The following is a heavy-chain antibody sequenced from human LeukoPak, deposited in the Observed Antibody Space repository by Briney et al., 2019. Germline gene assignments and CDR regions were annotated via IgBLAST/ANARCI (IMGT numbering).Heavy chain of an antibody. CDR3: ATYRQVLLPFES. D-gene: IGHD2-8*02. J-gene: IGHJ4*02. Sequence: GGSLRLSCAASGFTFRNYAMSWVRQPPGKGLEWVSSIFPSGGEIHYADSVRGRFTISRDNSKSTLSLQMNSLRAEDTAIYYCATYRQVLLPFESWGQGTLVTVSS. CDR1: GFTFRNYA. CDR2: IFPSGGEI. V-gene: IGHV3-23*01.